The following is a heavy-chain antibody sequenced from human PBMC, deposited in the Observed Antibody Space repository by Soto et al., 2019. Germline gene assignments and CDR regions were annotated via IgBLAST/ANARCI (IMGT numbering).Heavy chain of an antibody. CDR3: ARRYGATGNYFDY. J-gene: IGHJ4*02. V-gene: IGHV1-2*02. CDR2: INPNSGGT. CDR1: GYTFTGYY. Sequence: ASVKVSCKASGYTFTGYYMHWVRQAPGQGLEWMGWINPNSGGTNYAQKFQGRVTMTRDTSASTAYMELSSLRSEDTAVYYCARRYGATGNYFDYWGQGTLVTVSS. D-gene: IGHD1-26*01.